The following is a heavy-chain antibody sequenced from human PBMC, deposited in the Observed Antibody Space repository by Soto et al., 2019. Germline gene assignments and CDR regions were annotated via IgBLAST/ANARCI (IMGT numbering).Heavy chain of an antibody. D-gene: IGHD6-13*01. CDR3: ARKGAAASYSHYYMDV. CDR1: GGSISPYY. V-gene: IGHV4-59*01. CDR2: IYYSGNT. J-gene: IGHJ6*03. Sequence: QVQLQESGPGLVKPSETLSLTCTVSGGSISPYYWSWIRQPPGQGLEWIGYIYYSGNTNYNPSLESRVTRSVDTSRNQFSLKLTSVTAADTAVYYCARKGAAASYSHYYMDVWGRGTTVTVSS.